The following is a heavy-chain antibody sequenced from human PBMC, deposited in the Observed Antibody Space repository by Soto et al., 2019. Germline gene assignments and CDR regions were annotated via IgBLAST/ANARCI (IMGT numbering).Heavy chain of an antibody. V-gene: IGHV3-30*02. J-gene: IGHJ6*02. CDR3: AKDRYSNQPSPGYGMDV. CDR1: GVTGSTYG. CDR2: IRYDGSNQ. D-gene: IGHD4-4*01. Sequence: GSLRLFCAASGVTGSTYGMDRVRQAPSKGLEWVAGIRYDGSNQYYADSVKGQFTISRDNSKNTLYLQMNSLRAEDTAVYYCAKDRYSNQPSPGYGMDVWGQGTTVTVSS.